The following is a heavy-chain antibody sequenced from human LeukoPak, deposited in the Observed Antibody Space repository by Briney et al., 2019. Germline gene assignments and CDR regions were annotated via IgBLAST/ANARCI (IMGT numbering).Heavy chain of an antibody. Sequence: SDTLSLTCTVSGYSISSSNWWGWIRQPPGKGLEWIGYVYYSGSTYYNPSLKSRVTMSVDTSQNQFPLKLSSVAAVDMAVYYCARSVDGGNSPFDYWGQGTLVTVSS. J-gene: IGHJ4*02. D-gene: IGHD4-23*01. CDR1: GYSISSSNW. CDR2: VYYSGST. V-gene: IGHV4-28*01. CDR3: ARSVDGGNSPFDY.